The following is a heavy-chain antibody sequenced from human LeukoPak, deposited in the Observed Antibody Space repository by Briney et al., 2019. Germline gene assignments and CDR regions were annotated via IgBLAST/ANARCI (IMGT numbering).Heavy chain of an antibody. J-gene: IGHJ3*02. V-gene: IGHV3-7*01. D-gene: IGHD3-10*01. CDR2: IIQDGSAT. CDR1: GFTFSRYC. Sequence: GGSLRLSCAASGFTFSRYCMTWVRQAPGKGLEWVAEIIQDGSATYYIDSVRGRFTISRDNAKNSLYLQMNNLRGEDTAVYYCAREAYGTDAFDIWGQGTMVTVSS. CDR3: AREAYGTDAFDI.